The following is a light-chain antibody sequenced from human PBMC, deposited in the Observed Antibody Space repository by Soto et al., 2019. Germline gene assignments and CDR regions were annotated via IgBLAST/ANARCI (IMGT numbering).Light chain of an antibody. V-gene: IGKV1-5*03. Sequence: DIQLTQSPSTLSASVGDRVTITCRASQSISIWLAWYQQKPGKAPKLLIYKTSSLESGVPSRFSGSGSGTEFTLTISSLQDDDFATYYCQQYKTFGQGTKVDIK. CDR1: QSISIW. CDR2: KTS. J-gene: IGKJ1*01. CDR3: QQYKT.